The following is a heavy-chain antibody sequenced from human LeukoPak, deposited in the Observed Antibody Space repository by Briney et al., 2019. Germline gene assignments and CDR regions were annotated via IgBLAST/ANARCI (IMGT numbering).Heavy chain of an antibody. CDR2: INHSGST. J-gene: IGHJ4*02. D-gene: IGHD6-13*01. CDR3: AKNEQQLAYFDY. Sequence: SETLSLTCAVYGGSFSGYYWSWIRQPPGKGLEWIGEINHSGSTNYNPSLKSRVTISVDTSKNQFSVKLSSVTAADTAVYYCAKNEQQLAYFDYWGQGTLVTVSS. V-gene: IGHV4-34*01. CDR1: GGSFSGYY.